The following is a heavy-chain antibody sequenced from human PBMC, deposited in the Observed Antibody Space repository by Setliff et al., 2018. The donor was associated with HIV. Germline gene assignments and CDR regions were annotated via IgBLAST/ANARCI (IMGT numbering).Heavy chain of an antibody. D-gene: IGHD2-2*01. V-gene: IGHV4-4*08. Sequence: SETLSLTCSVSSGSMTGHYWTWVRRPPGKGLEWIGYLHSLGSSRVSDTPNYSPSLKSRITISLDTSKRQFSLTMTSVTAADTAVYYCARDLSSQTYWGTRPLGLDYWGQGSLVTVSS. CDR1: SGSMTGHY. CDR3: ARDLSSQTYWGTRPLGLDY. J-gene: IGHJ4*01. CDR2: LHSLGSSRVSDTP.